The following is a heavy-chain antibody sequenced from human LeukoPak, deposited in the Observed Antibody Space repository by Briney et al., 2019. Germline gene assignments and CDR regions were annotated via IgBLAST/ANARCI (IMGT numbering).Heavy chain of an antibody. D-gene: IGHD5-18*01. Sequence: PGRSLRLSCAASGFTFSSYGMHWVRQAPGKGLEWVAVISYDGSNKYYADSVKGRFTISRDNSKNTLYLQMNSLRAEDTAVYYCAKDRAPDTAMVLFDYWGQGTLVTVSS. J-gene: IGHJ4*02. V-gene: IGHV3-30*18. CDR1: GFTFSSYG. CDR3: AKDRAPDTAMVLFDY. CDR2: ISYDGSNK.